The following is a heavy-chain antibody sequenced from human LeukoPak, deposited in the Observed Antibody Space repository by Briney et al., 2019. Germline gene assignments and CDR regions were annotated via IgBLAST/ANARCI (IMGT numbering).Heavy chain of an antibody. CDR2: IYTSGST. CDR1: GGSISSYY. J-gene: IGHJ6*04. D-gene: IGHD2-21*02. CDR3: ARDGGYCGGDCFVDV. Sequence: SETLSLTCTVSGGSISSYYWSWIRQPAGKGLEWLGRIYTSGSTNYNPSLKSLVTMSVDTSKNQFSLKLSSVTAADTAVYYCARDGGYCGGDCFVDVWGKGTTVTVSS. V-gene: IGHV4-4*07.